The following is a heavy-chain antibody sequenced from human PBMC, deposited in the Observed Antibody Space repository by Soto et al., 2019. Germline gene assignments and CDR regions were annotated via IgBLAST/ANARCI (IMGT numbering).Heavy chain of an antibody. D-gene: IGHD1-26*01. CDR3: ARDLWELLPRMLPDY. Sequence: ASVKVSCKASGYTFTSYAMHCVRQAPGQRLEWMGWINAGNGNTKYSQKFQGRVTITRDTSASTAYMELSSLRSEDTAVYYCARDLWELLPRMLPDYWGQGTLVTVS. V-gene: IGHV1-3*01. CDR1: GYTFTSYA. J-gene: IGHJ4*02. CDR2: INAGNGNT.